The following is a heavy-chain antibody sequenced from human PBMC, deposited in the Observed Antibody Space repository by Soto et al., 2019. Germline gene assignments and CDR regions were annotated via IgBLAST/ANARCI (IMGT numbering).Heavy chain of an antibody. J-gene: IGHJ3*02. CDR1: GFTFSNAW. V-gene: IGHV3-7*05. D-gene: IGHD3-22*01. Sequence: GGSLRLSCAASGFTFSNAWMNWVRQAPGKGLEWVANIKQDGSEKYYVDSVKGRFTISRDNAKNSLYLQMNSLRAEDTAVYYCARRTSTYYYDSSGWNDAFDIWGQGTMVTVSS. CDR2: IKQDGSEK. CDR3: ARRTSTYYYDSSGWNDAFDI.